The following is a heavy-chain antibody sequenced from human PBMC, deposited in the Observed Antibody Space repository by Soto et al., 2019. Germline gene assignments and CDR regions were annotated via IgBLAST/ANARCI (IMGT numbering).Heavy chain of an antibody. D-gene: IGHD3-16*01. Sequence: QVQLVQSGAEVQKPGASVKVSCKASGYTFTSYFMHWVRQAPGQGLEWMGIINPSGGNTNYAQKYQGRVTMTGDTSTRTVYMELSSLRSEDTAVYYCARGGGSATTLYFDYWGQGALVTVSS. CDR3: ARGGGSATTLYFDY. J-gene: IGHJ4*02. CDR1: GYTFTSYF. V-gene: IGHV1-46*01. CDR2: INPSGGNT.